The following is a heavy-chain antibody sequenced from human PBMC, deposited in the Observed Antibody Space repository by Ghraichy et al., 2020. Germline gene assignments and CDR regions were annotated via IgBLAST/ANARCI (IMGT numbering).Heavy chain of an antibody. J-gene: IGHJ6*03. CDR3: ARLTYYYYVDV. CDR1: GGSISSSSYY. CDR2: IYFSGST. V-gene: IGHV4-39*01. Sequence: SETLSLTCTVSGGSISSSSYYWGWIRQPPGKGLEWIGSIYFSGSTYYNPSLKSRVTISVDTSKNQFSLKLSSVTAADTTVYYCARLTYYYYVDVWGKGTTVTVSS.